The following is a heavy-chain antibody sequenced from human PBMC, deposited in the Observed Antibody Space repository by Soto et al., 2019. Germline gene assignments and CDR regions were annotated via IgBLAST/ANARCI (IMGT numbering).Heavy chain of an antibody. CDR1: GGSISSTSYY. J-gene: IGHJ5*02. Sequence: QVQLQESGPGLVKPSETLSLTCTVSGGSISSTSYYWGWIRQPPGKGLEWIGSIYYGGTTYYNPSLYGRVTISVDTSNNQFSLKLSSVTAADTALYYCARHRPSFSGSLPTNWFDPWGQGALVTVSS. V-gene: IGHV4-39*01. CDR3: ARHRPSFSGSLPTNWFDP. D-gene: IGHD5-12*01. CDR2: IYYGGTT.